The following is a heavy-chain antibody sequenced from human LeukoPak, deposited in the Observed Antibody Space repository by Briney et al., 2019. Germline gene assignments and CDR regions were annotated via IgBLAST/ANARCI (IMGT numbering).Heavy chain of an antibody. CDR3: ARHLYGGDY. CDR2: ISYDGSNK. J-gene: IGHJ4*02. Sequence: PGTSLRLSCAASGFTFSSFGLHWVRQAPGKGLEWVAVISYDGSNKYYADSVKGRFTISRDNSKNTLYLQMNSLRAEDTAVYYCARHLYGGDYWGQGTLVTVSS. V-gene: IGHV3-30*19. D-gene: IGHD4-17*01. CDR1: GFTFSSFG.